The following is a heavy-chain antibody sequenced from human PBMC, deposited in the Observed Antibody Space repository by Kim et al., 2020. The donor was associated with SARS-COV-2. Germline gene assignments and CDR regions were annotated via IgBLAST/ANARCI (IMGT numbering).Heavy chain of an antibody. CDR3: ANLDAAVYAMDV. V-gene: IGHV3-30*18. Sequence: GGSLRLSCAASGFRFTHYGMHWVRQAPGKGLEWVAAILYDGSEKYYADSVKGRSAISRDNSMNTLYLHINSLRTEDTAVYYCANLDAAVYAMDVWGQGTTVTVSS. CDR1: GFRFTHYG. J-gene: IGHJ6*02. D-gene: IGHD5-18*01. CDR2: ILYDGSEK.